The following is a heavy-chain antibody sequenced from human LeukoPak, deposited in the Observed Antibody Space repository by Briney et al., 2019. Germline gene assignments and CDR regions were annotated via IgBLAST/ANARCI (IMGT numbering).Heavy chain of an antibody. CDR2: IYYSGST. D-gene: IGHD1-14*01. Sequence: SETLSLTCTVSGGSISSYYWSWIRQPPVKGLEWIGYIYYSGSTNYNPSLKSRVTISVDTSKNQFSLKLSSVTAADTAFYYCARMNWYNYYFYGMDVWGQGSTVTVS. J-gene: IGHJ6*02. V-gene: IGHV4-59*01. CDR1: GGSISSYY. CDR3: ARMNWYNYYFYGMDV.